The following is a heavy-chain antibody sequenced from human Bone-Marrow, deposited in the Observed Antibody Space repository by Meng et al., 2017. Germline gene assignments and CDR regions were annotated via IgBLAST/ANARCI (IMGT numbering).Heavy chain of an antibody. D-gene: IGHD5-18*01. Sequence: QVQLVQSGAEVKKPGASVKVSCKASGYTFTTYGISWVRQAPGQGLEWMGWISGYNGNTKYAQKLQGRVTITADESTSTAYMELSSLRSEDTAVYYCARIPFRRIQGSFWFDPWGQGTLVTVSS. V-gene: IGHV1-18*04. CDR2: ISGYNGNT. J-gene: IGHJ5*02. CDR1: GYTFTTYG. CDR3: ARIPFRRIQGSFWFDP.